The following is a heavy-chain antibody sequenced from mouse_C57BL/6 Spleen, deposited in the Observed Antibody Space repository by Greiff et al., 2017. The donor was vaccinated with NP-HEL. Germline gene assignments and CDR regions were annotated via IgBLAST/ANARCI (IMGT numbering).Heavy chain of an antibody. CDR1: GYTFTSYW. CDR2: IDPSDSYT. CDR3: ARRDYHVFAY. D-gene: IGHD1-1*01. V-gene: IGHV1-50*01. J-gene: IGHJ3*01. Sequence: VQLQQPGAELVKPGASVKLSCKASGYTFTSYWMQWVKQRPGQGLEWIGEIDPSDSYTNYNQKFKGKATLTVDTSSSTAYMQLSSLTSEDSAVYYCARRDYHVFAYWGQGTLVTVSA.